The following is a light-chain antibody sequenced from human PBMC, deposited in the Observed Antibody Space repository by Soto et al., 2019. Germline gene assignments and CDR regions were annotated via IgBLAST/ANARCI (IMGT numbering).Light chain of an antibody. J-gene: IGKJ5*01. CDR3: QQLYRYAS. V-gene: IGKV1-9*01. Sequence: DIQLTQSPSFVSASVGERVTITCRASQDIGRYLAWYQQKPGEAPKLLISAASTLQSGVPSRFSGSGSGTEFTFTVSYLRPEDFATYYCQQLYRYASFGQGTRLENK. CDR2: AAS. CDR1: QDIGRY.